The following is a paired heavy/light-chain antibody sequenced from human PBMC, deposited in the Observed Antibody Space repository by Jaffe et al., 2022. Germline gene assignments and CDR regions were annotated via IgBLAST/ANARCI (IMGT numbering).Heavy chain of an antibody. CDR1: GGTFKTYY. CDR2: ILPIFGTT. CDR3: ARWAHSCSSPTCYVPFDF. J-gene: IGHJ4*02. D-gene: IGHD2-2*01. Sequence: QVQLVQSGTEVKKPGSSVKVSCKASGGTFKTYYINWVRQAPGQGLEWMGGILPIFGTTNYAQSFQGRVTITADESTTTAYMELSSLTSEDTAVYYCARWAHSCSSPTCYVPFDFWGQGTLVAVSS. V-gene: IGHV1-69*01.
Light chain of an antibody. CDR2: GAS. CDR1: QAISNS. V-gene: IGKV1-27*01. J-gene: IGKJ4*01. Sequence: DIQMTQSPSSLSASVGDRVTITCRASQAISNSLAWYQQKPGKLPEIMIYGASTVHSWVPSRFSGSGSGTDFTLTISSLQPEDVATYYCQTYKSAPLTFGGGTKVEIK. CDR3: QTYKSAPLT.